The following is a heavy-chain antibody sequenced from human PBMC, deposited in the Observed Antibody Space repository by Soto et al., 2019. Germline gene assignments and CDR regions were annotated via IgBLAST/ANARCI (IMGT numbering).Heavy chain of an antibody. CDR1: GFTFSTYA. D-gene: IGHD7-27*01. CDR2: ISGSGGSI. CDR3: AREDWINWDYFDY. Sequence: EVQLLESGGGLVQSGGSLRLSCAASGFTFSTYAMNWVRQAPGKGLEWVSSISGSGGSIYYADSVKGRFTISRDNSKNTLYLQMNILRAEDTAVYYCAREDWINWDYFDYWGQGTLVTVSS. J-gene: IGHJ4*02. V-gene: IGHV3-23*01.